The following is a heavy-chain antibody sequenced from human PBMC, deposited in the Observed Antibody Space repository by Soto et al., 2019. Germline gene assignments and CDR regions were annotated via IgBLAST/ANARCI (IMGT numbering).Heavy chain of an antibody. J-gene: IGHJ4*02. Sequence: PGGSLRLSCAASGFMFNNYAMSWVRQAPGKGLEWVSTVSVSGGTTYYADSLKGRFTISRDNSKKTAYLQMNRLRADDTAIYYCANGLYYYDSSGYRLFDYWGQGTLVTVSS. D-gene: IGHD3-22*01. CDR2: VSVSGGTT. V-gene: IGHV3-23*01. CDR3: ANGLYYYDSSGYRLFDY. CDR1: GFMFNNYA.